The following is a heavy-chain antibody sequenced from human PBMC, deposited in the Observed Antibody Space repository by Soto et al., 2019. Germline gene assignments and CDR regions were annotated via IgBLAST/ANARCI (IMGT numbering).Heavy chain of an antibody. Sequence: QVQLVQSGAELMKPGSSVKVSCRASGDTFSSYTVNWVRQAPGRGLEWMGRSIPVLGTTDYAQKFKGRVTITEDKSSNIVYMELSSLRSEDTAVYYCARRRYCGYDCYHKHYYGMDVWGQGTTVTVAS. J-gene: IGHJ6*02. CDR3: ARRRYCGYDCYHKHYYGMDV. D-gene: IGHD2-21*02. CDR1: GDTFSSYT. CDR2: SIPVLGTT. V-gene: IGHV1-69*08.